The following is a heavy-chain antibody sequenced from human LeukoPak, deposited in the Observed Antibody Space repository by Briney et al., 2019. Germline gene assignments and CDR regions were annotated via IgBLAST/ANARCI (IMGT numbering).Heavy chain of an antibody. D-gene: IGHD1-1*01. CDR3: ARDRLLEDRDYSYYYYMDV. CDR1: GFIFSNYE. J-gene: IGHJ6*03. CDR2: ISSSGSTI. Sequence: GGSLRLSCAASGFIFSNYEMNWVRQAPGKGLEWVSYISSSGSTIYYADSVKGRFTISRDNAKNSLYLQMNSLRAEDTAVYHCARDRLLEDRDYSYYYYMDVWGKGTTVTVSS. V-gene: IGHV3-48*03.